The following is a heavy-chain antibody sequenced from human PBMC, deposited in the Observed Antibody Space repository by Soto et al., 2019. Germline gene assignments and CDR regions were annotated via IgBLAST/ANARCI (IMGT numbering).Heavy chain of an antibody. V-gene: IGHV3-23*01. D-gene: IGHD1-26*01. Sequence: PGGSLRLSCAASGFTFSSYAMSWVRQAPGKGLEWVSAISGSGGSTYYADSVKGRFTISRDNSKNTLYPQMNSLRAEDTAVYYCAKVQGPYIVGANTFDYWGQGTLVTGSS. CDR3: AKVQGPYIVGANTFDY. J-gene: IGHJ4*02. CDR2: ISGSGGST. CDR1: GFTFSSYA.